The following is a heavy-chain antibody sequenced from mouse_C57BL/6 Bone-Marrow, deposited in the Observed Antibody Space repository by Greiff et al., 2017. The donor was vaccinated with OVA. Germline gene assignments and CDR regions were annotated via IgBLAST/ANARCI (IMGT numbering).Heavy chain of an antibody. CDR1: GFNIKDYY. CDR2: IDPEDGET. CDR3: ARPYYGG. V-gene: IGHV14-2*01. Sequence: EVQLQQSGAELVKPGASVKLSCTASGFNIKDYYMHWVKQRTEQGLEWIGRIDPEDGETKYAPNFQGKATITADTSSNTAYLHLSSLTSEDTAVYYCARPYYGGWGQGTTLTVSS. D-gene: IGHD1-1*01. J-gene: IGHJ2*01.